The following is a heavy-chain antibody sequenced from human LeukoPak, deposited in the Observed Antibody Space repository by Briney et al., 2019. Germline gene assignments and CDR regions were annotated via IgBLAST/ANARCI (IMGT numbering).Heavy chain of an antibody. CDR2: ITYDGSEM. CDR1: GFTFSSYG. D-gene: IGHD5-18*01. CDR3: ARNRGYTYDYDSFDP. Sequence: GGSLTLSCAASGFTFSSYGMYWVRQAPGEGLECVAFITYDGSEMYYADSVKGRFTISRDNSRDTLYLQVNSLRGDDTAIYYCARNRGYTYDYDSFDPWGQGTLVTVSS. J-gene: IGHJ5*02. V-gene: IGHV3-30*19.